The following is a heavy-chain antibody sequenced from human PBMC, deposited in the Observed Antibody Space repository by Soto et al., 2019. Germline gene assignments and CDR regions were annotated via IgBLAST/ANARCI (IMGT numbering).Heavy chain of an antibody. D-gene: IGHD7-27*01. J-gene: IGHJ4*02. CDR2: IYYSGGT. V-gene: IGHV4-39*01. Sequence: SETLSLTCTVSGGSISSSIYYWGWIRQPPGKGLEWIGSIYYSGGTYYNPSLKSRVTISVDTSKNQISLALTSVTAADTAVYYCARAKFESTGWHQFDIWGQGTLVTVSS. CDR1: GGSISSSIYY. CDR3: ARAKFESTGWHQFDI.